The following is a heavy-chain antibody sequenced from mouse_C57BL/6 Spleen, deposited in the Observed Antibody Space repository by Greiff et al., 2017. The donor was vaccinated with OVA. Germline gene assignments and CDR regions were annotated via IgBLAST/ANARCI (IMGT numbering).Heavy chain of an antibody. CDR2: ISYDGSN. Sequence: VQLKESGPGLVKPSQSLSLTCSVTGYSITSGYYWNWIRQFPGNKLEWMGYISYDGSNNYNPSLKNRISITRDTSKNQFFLKLNSVTTEDTATYYCARDQEGPYYFDYWGQGTTLTVSS. J-gene: IGHJ2*01. D-gene: IGHD3-3*01. V-gene: IGHV3-6*01. CDR1: GYSITSGYY. CDR3: ARDQEGPYYFDY.